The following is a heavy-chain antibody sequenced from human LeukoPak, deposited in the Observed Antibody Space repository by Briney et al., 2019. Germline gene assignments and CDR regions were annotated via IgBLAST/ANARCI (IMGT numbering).Heavy chain of an antibody. J-gene: IGHJ4*02. D-gene: IGHD2-8*02. CDR2: IYSGGST. CDR3: ARDKMRYCTGGVCYMGYFDY. CDR1: GFTVSSNY. Sequence: GGSLRLSCAASGFTVSSNYMSWVRQAPGKGLEWVSVIYSGGSTYYADSVKGRFTISIDNSKNTLYLQMNSLRAEDTAVYYCARDKMRYCTGGVCYMGYFDYWGQGTLVTVSS. V-gene: IGHV3-53*01.